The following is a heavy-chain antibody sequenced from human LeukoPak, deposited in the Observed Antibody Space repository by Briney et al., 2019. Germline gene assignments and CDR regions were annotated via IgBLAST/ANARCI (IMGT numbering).Heavy chain of an antibody. Sequence: GGSLRLSCAASGFTFGDYTMGWIRQAPGKGLQWVSYISSSGSTIYYADSVKGRFTSSRDNAENSLYLQMNSLRAEDTAVYYCARDVQGLAGRPNYWRQGTLVTVSS. CDR1: GFTFGDYT. J-gene: IGHJ4*02. CDR2: ISSSGSTI. V-gene: IGHV3-11*04. D-gene: IGHD6-6*01. CDR3: ARDVQGLAGRPNY.